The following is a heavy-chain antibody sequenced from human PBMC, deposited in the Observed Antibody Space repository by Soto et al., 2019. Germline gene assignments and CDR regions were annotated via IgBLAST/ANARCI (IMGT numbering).Heavy chain of an antibody. CDR1: GFTFSSYW. V-gene: IGHV3-74*01. D-gene: IGHD2-2*01. CDR2: INSDGSST. Sequence: PGGSLRLSCAASGFTFSSYWMHWVRQAPGKGLVWVSRINSDGSSTSYADSVKGRFTISRDNAKNTLYLQMNSLRAEDTAVYYWASEGCSSTSCYRALDYWGQGTLVTVSS. J-gene: IGHJ4*02. CDR3: ASEGCSSTSCYRALDY.